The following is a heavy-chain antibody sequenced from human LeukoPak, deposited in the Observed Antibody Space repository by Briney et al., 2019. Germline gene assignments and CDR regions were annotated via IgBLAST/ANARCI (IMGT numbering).Heavy chain of an antibody. CDR2: INNVGSHI. Sequence: GGSLRLSCAASGFTFSSSAMNWVRQAPGKGLEWVSSINNVGSHIYYADSVKGRFTISRDNAKNSLYLQMNSLRAEDTAVYYCARGHGQLARWGGDAFDIWGQGTMVTVSS. V-gene: IGHV3-21*01. CDR1: GFTFSSSA. D-gene: IGHD6-6*01. J-gene: IGHJ3*02. CDR3: ARGHGQLARWGGDAFDI.